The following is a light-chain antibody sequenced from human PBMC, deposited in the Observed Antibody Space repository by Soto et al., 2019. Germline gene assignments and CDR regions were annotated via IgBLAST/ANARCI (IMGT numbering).Light chain of an antibody. Sequence: NFLLTQPHSVSESPGKTVTISCTRSGGSIANNYVQWYQQRPGSAPTPVIFQDNERPSGVPDRFSGSIDSSSNSASLTISGLRTEDEADYYCQSYDSSNWVFGGGTKVTVL. J-gene: IGLJ3*02. V-gene: IGLV6-57*04. CDR2: QDN. CDR1: GGSIANNY. CDR3: QSYDSSNWV.